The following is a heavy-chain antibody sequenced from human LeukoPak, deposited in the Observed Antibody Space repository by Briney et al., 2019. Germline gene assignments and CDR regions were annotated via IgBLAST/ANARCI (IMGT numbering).Heavy chain of an antibody. CDR1: GFTFSRYW. D-gene: IGHD2-8*02. CDR2: MNTDGSRT. V-gene: IGHV3-74*01. J-gene: IGHJ4*02. CDR3: ASDFTGRDDY. Sequence: GGSLRLSCAASGFTFSRYWMHWVRHAPGKGLVWVSRMNTDGSRTDYADSVKGRFTISRDNAKNILYLQMNSLGAEDTAVYSCASDFTGRDDYWGQGTLVTVSS.